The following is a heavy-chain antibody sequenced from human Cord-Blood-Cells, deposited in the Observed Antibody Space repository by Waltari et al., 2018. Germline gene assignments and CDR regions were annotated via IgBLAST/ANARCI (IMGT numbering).Heavy chain of an antibody. D-gene: IGHD1-7*01. CDR2: IRYDGSNK. CDR1: GFTFSSYG. J-gene: IGHJ3*02. Sequence: QVQLVESGGGVVQPGGSLRLSCAASGFTFSSYGMHWFRQAPGKGLEGVAFIRYDGSNKYYADSVKGRFTISRDNSKNTLYLQMNSLRAEDTAVYYCAKDSRKANWNYAGDAFDIWGQGTMVTVSS. CDR3: AKDSRKANWNYAGDAFDI. V-gene: IGHV3-30*02.